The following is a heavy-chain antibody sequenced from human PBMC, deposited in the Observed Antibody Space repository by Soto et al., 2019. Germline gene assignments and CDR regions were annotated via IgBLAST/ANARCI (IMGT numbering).Heavy chain of an antibody. D-gene: IGHD6-13*01. J-gene: IGHJ4*02. CDR2: IKSKTDGGTT. V-gene: IGHV3-15*01. Sequence: GGSLRLSCAASGFTFSNAWMSWVRQAPGKGLEWVGRIKSKTDGGTTDDAAPVKGRFIISRDNSKNTLYLQMNSLKTEDTAVYYCAKGEARSSWYLFDYRGQRTLVTFSS. CDR1: GFTFSNAW. CDR3: AKGEARSSWYLFDY.